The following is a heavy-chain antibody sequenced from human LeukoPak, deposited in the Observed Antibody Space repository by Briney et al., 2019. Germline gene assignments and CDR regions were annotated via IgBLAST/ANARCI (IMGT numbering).Heavy chain of an antibody. CDR1: GGTFSSYA. CDR3: AREYVGATMADY. CDR2: IIPMLGIA. J-gene: IGHJ4*02. D-gene: IGHD1-26*01. V-gene: IGHV1-69*04. Sequence: GASVKVSCKASGGTFSSYAISWVRQAPGQGLEWMGRIIPMLGIANYAQKFQGRVTITADKSTSTAYMELSSLRSEDTAVYYCAREYVGATMADYWGQGTLVTVSS.